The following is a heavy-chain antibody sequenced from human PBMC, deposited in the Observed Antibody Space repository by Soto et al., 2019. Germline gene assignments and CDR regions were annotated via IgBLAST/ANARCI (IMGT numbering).Heavy chain of an antibody. CDR1: GYIFSDYG. V-gene: IGHV1-18*02. J-gene: IGHJ3*02. CDR2: ISAYNGNT. CDR3: XXXXXXXXXXDX. Sequence: QVQLVQSGAEVKKPGASVKVSCKSCGYIFSDYGITWVRQAPGQGLEWMGWISAYNGNTDYAQKFQDRLTLATDTSTSTAYMELXSXXXXXTXXXXXXXXXXXXXXXDXWGQGTMVTVSS.